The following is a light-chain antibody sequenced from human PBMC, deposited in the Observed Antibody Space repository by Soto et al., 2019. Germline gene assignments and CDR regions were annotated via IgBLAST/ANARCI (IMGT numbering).Light chain of an antibody. J-gene: IGKJ1*01. V-gene: IGKV1-39*01. Sequence: DIQMTQSSSLSASVGDRVIIPCRASQNINSYLNWYQRKPGKAPKLLIYFASVLQSGVPSRFRGSGSGTEFTLTITSLQPEDFATYDCQQSNSAPWTFGQGTKVDMK. CDR1: QNINSY. CDR2: FAS. CDR3: QQSNSAPWT.